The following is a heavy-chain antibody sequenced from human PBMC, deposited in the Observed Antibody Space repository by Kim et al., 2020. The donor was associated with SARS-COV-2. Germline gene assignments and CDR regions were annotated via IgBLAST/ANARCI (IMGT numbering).Heavy chain of an antibody. CDR2: ISSSSSYI. CDR3: ARDGSGSQPMFY. J-gene: IGHJ4*02. V-gene: IGHV3-21*01. CDR1: GFTFSSYS. D-gene: IGHD3-10*01. Sequence: GGSLRLSCAASGFTFSSYSMNWVRQAPGKGLEWVSSISSSSSYIYYADSVKGRFTISRDNAKNSLYLQMNSLRAEDTAVYYCARDGSGSQPMFYWGQGTLVTVSS.